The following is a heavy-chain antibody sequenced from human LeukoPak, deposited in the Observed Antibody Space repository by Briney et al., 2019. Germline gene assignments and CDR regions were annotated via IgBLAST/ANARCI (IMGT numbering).Heavy chain of an antibody. V-gene: IGHV4-39*01. J-gene: IGHJ4*02. CDR3: VRHISANTGYFDS. CDR2: IHYSGSS. Sequence: SETLSLTCTLSGGSFSSGTYYWGWIPQSPGKGLEWIGSIHYSGSSYYNPSLKSRAAIFVDTSRDQVSMDLSYVTAADTALYYCVRHISANTGYFDSCGQGTLVTVSS. CDR1: GGSFSSGTYY.